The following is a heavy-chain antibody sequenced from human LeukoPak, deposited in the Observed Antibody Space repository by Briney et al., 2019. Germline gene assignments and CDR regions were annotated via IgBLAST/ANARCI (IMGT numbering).Heavy chain of an antibody. D-gene: IGHD6-19*01. J-gene: IGHJ4*02. V-gene: IGHV3-48*03. CDR2: ISGSGTIT. CDR3: GRSYMAVAVFSLDY. CDR1: GFTFTSYE. Sequence: GGSLRLSCAASGFTFTSYEMNWVRQAPGKGLEWVSYISGSGTITYYADSVKGRFTISRDNAKNSLYLQMNSLRDEDTAIYYCGRSYMAVAVFSLDYWGKGPLVTVSS.